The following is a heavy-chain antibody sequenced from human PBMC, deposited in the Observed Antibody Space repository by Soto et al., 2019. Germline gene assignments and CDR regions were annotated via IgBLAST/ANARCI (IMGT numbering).Heavy chain of an antibody. CDR1: GFTFSSYS. CDR2: ISSSSSYI. Sequence: GGSLRLSCAASGFTFSSYSMNWVRQAPGKGLEWVSSISSSSSYIYYADSVKGRFTISRDNSKNTLYLQMNSLRAEDTAVYYCARDLKYSPDYYDSSGYYVGPDYWGQGTLVTVSS. V-gene: IGHV3-21*01. J-gene: IGHJ4*02. CDR3: ARDLKYSPDYYDSSGYYVGPDY. D-gene: IGHD3-22*01.